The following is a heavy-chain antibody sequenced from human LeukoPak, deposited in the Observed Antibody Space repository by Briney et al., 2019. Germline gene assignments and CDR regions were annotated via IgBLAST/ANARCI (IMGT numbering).Heavy chain of an antibody. CDR1: GGTFSSYA. CDR3: ASNGIAVAGGY. V-gene: IGHV1-69*04. CDR2: IIPILGIA. J-gene: IGHJ4*02. Sequence: ASVNVSCKASGGTFSSYAISWVRQAPGQGLEWMGRIIPILGIANYAQKFQGRVTITADKSTSTAYMELSSLRSEDTAVYYCASNGIAVAGGYWGQGTLVTVSS. D-gene: IGHD6-19*01.